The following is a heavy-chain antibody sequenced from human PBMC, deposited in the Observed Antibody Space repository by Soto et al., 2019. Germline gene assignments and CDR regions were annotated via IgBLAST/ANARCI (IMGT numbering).Heavy chain of an antibody. CDR1: GFTFSTYA. CDR2: ISGSGGST. J-gene: IGHJ3*01. V-gene: IGHV3-23*01. Sequence: PGGSLRLSCAASGFTFSTYAMSWVRQAPGKGLEWVSAISGSGGSTYHADSVKGRFTIFRDNSINTLYLQMSSLRTEDTALYYCARPRGYGVFDAYDVWGQGTMVTVSS. CDR3: ARPRGYGVFDAYDV. D-gene: IGHD4-17*01.